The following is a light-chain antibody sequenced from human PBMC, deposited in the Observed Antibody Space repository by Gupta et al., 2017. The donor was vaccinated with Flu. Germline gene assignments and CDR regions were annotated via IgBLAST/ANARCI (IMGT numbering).Light chain of an antibody. CDR3: HSSTGNTTPCV. V-gene: IGLV2-14*03. J-gene: IGLJ2*01. CDR2: DVN. Sequence: SITISSTGSNSDIGAYVSGYQHHPVRVPKRMMIDVNNPPSVSSNRFSGSKSGNTASLKISGRQAEDEADDYCHSSTGNTTPCVLGVATKVTVL. CDR1: NSDIGAY.